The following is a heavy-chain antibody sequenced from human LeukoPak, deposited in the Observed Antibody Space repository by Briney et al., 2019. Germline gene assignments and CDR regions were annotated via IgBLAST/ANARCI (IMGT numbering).Heavy chain of an antibody. Sequence: ASVKVSCKDSGFTFTRYDINWVRQASGQGLEWMGWMNPNNGNTGYAQKFQGRVTMTRDTYTSTAYMELRGLRPEDTAVYYCVRDAEGAGISVNFWFDPWGQGTLVTVSS. D-gene: IGHD1-14*01. V-gene: IGHV1-8*01. J-gene: IGHJ5*02. CDR2: MNPNNGNT. CDR1: GFTFTRYD. CDR3: VRDAEGAGISVNFWFDP.